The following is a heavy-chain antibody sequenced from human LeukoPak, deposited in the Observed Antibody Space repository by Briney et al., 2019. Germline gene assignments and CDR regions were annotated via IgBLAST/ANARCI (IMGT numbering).Heavy chain of an antibody. J-gene: IGHJ4*02. CDR2: IKSKIDGGTI. CDR1: GFAVSNTW. D-gene: IGHD1-26*01. CDR3: TSRVGANTH. Sequence: PGGSLRLSCAASGFAVSNTWMNWVRQAPGKGLEWVGRIKSKIDGGTIDYAAPVKGGFTISRDDSKNTLYLQMNSLKTEDTAVYYCTSRVGANTHWGQGTLVTISS. V-gene: IGHV3-15*07.